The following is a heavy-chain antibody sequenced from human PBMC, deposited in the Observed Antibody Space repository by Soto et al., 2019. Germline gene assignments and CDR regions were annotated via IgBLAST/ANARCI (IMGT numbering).Heavy chain of an antibody. CDR3: ARASDIAARLFDY. J-gene: IGHJ4*02. Sequence: ASVKVSCKASGYTFTSYGISWVRQAPGQGLEWMGWISAYNGNTNYAQKLKGRVTMTADTSKSKAYMELRSLRSDDTAMYYCARASDIAARLFDYWGQGTLVTVSS. V-gene: IGHV1-18*04. CDR1: GYTFTSYG. CDR2: ISAYNGNT. D-gene: IGHD6-6*01.